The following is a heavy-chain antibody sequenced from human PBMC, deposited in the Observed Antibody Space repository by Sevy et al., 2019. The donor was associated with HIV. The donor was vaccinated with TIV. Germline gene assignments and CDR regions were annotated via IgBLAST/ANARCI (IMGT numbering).Heavy chain of an antibody. V-gene: IGHV4-4*02. CDR3: ARDARGFWSGYYGLPWSGGRSGGMDV. Sequence: SETLSLTCAVSGGSISSSNWWSWVRQPPGKGLEWIGEIYHSGSTNYNPSLKSRVTISIDKSKNQFSLKLSSVTASDTAVYYCARDARGFWSGYYGLPWSGGRSGGMDVWGQGTTVTVSS. J-gene: IGHJ6*02. CDR2: IYHSGST. CDR1: GGSISSSNW. D-gene: IGHD3-3*01.